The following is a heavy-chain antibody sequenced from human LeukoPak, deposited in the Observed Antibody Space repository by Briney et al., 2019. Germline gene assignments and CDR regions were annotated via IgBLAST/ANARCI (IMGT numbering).Heavy chain of an antibody. J-gene: IGHJ4*02. V-gene: IGHV3-30*18. D-gene: IGHD6-19*01. CDR2: ISYDGDLK. CDR1: GFTFSNYG. Sequence: PGRSLRLSCTGFGFTFSNYGIYWVRQAPGKGLEWEAAISYDGDLKYYADSVKGRFTISRDNSKNTVYLQMNSLRVEDTAVYYCAKGFQWKLSYFDYWGQGTLVTVSS. CDR3: AKGFQWKLSYFDY.